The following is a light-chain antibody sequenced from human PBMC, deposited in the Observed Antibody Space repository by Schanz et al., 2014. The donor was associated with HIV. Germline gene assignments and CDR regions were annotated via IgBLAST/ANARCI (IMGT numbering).Light chain of an antibody. Sequence: EIVLTQSPATLSLSPGERATLSCRASQSVSRYLAWYQQRPGQAPRLLIYGPSSRATGIPDRFSGGGSGTDFTLTISRLEPEDFAVYYCQQYGSSPLTFGGGTKVEIK. CDR2: GPS. CDR3: QQYGSSPLT. V-gene: IGKV3-20*01. J-gene: IGKJ4*01. CDR1: QSVSRY.